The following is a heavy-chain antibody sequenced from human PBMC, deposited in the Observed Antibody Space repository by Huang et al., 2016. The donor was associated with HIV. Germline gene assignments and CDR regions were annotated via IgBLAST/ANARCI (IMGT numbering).Heavy chain of an antibody. J-gene: IGHJ3*01. V-gene: IGHV1-69*13. CDR2: IMPRFGTR. D-gene: IGHD3-16*01. CDR3: AKRGGAWGSPYAFDL. CDR1: GGSFNNFG. Sequence: QVQLVQSGAEVRKPGSSVKVSCRASGGSFNNFGINWVRRAPGQGVEWMGGIMPRFGTRNDAQRFKDRVTITADETTCVVHLEVTSLRSDDTAVYFCAKRGGAWGSPYAFDLWGPGTMVTVSS.